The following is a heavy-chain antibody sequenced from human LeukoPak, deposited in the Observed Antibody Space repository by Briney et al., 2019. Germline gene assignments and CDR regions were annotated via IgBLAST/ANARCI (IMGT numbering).Heavy chain of an antibody. CDR2: IIPIFGTA. J-gene: IGHJ4*02. CDR3: ARGYSSSSGYLRPFDY. D-gene: IGHD6-6*01. V-gene: IGHV1-69*05. CDR1: GGTFSSYA. Sequence: SVKVSCKASGGTFSSYAISWVRQAPGQGLEWMGGIIPIFGTANYAQKFQGRVTITTDGSTSTAYMELSSLRSEDTAVYYCARGYSSSSGYLRPFDYWGQGTLVTVSS.